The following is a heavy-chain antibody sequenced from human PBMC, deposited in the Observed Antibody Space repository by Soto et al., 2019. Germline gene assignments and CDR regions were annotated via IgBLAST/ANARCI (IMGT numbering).Heavy chain of an antibody. D-gene: IGHD4-17*01. CDR3: ARASHMTTVTPFDY. V-gene: IGHV4-34*01. CDR1: GGSFSGYY. J-gene: IGHJ4*02. CDR2: INHSGST. Sequence: QVPLQQWGAGLLKPSETLSLTCAVYGGSFSGYYWSWIRQPPGKGLEWIGEINHSGSTNYNPSLKSRVTISVDTSKNQFSLKLSSVTAADTAVYYCARASHMTTVTPFDYWGQGTLVTVSS.